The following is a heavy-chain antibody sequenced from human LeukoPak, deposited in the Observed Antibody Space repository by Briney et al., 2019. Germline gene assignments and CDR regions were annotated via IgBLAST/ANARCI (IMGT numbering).Heavy chain of an antibody. CDR1: GXXFASFA. Sequence: PGGSLRLSCAAXGXXFASFALSWVXQAPGXGLEWVSTITGSGGNTYYADSVKGRFTISRDNSKNTLYLQMNSLRAEDTAVFYXXKDXLRNMVLGFDYWGQGTLVTVSS. D-gene: IGHD3-10*01. J-gene: IGHJ4*02. CDR3: XKDXLRNMVLGFDY. V-gene: IGHV3-23*01. CDR2: ITGSGGNT.